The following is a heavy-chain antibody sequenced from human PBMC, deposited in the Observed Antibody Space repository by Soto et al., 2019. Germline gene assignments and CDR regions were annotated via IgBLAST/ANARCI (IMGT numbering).Heavy chain of an antibody. V-gene: IGHV1-46*01. D-gene: IGHD6-19*01. J-gene: IGHJ6*02. CDR2: INPGGGSA. Sequence: QVDLVQSGAEVKKPGASVTISCKASGSAITRYYIHWVRQAPGRGLEWMGIINPGGGSASYAQKFKDRVTIDKDTSTGTVYMELRSLRTEDTAVYYCARDTSGWSLNGLDVWGQGTTVNVSS. CDR3: ARDTSGWSLNGLDV. CDR1: GSAITRYY.